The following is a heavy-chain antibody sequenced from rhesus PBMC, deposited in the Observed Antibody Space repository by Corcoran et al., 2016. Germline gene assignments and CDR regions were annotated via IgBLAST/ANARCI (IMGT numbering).Heavy chain of an antibody. CDR3: ARHRVGATTLYGLDS. J-gene: IGHJ6*01. CDR1: GGSISSSNW. Sequence: QVQLQESGPGLVKPSETLSLTCAVSGGSISSSNWWSWIRQPPGKGLEWIGKIGGSSCSTNYNPSLKSRVTISKDTSKNQFSLKLSSVTAADTAVYDCARHRVGATTLYGLDSWGQGVVVTVSS. CDR2: IGGSSCST. V-gene: IGHV4-65*02. D-gene: IGHD1-44*02.